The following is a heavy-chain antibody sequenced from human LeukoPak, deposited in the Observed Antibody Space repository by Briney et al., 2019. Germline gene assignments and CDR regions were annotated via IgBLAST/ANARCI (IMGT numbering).Heavy chain of an antibody. V-gene: IGHV4-59*01. Sequence: SETLSLTCTVSGGSISSDYWSWIRQPPGKGLEWIGYIYYSGSTNYNPSLKSRVTISVDTSKNQFSLKLSSVTAADTAVYYCARDGGTTPFDYWGQGTLVTVSS. CDR3: ARDGGTTPFDY. J-gene: IGHJ4*02. CDR1: GGSISSDY. CDR2: IYYSGST. D-gene: IGHD4-17*01.